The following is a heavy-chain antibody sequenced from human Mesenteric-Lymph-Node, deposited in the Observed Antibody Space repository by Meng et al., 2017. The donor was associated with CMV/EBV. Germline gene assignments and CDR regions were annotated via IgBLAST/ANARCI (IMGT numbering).Heavy chain of an antibody. CDR3: ARDLVGNWNFDY. J-gene: IGHJ4*02. Sequence: SETLSLTCTVSGGSISSGDYYWSWIRQPPGKGLEWIGYIYYSGSTNYNPSLKSRVTISVDTSKNQFSLKLSSVTAADTAVYYCARDLVGNWNFDYWGQGTLVTVSS. D-gene: IGHD1-20*01. CDR2: IYYSGST. V-gene: IGHV4-61*08. CDR1: GGSISSGDYY.